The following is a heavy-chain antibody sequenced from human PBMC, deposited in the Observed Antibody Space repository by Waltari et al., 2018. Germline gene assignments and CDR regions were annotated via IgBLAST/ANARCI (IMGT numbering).Heavy chain of an antibody. CDR1: GFPFRRYA. CDR2: ISGSGGTT. Sequence: EVQLLESGGGLVQPGGYLSLSCAASGFPFRRYAMSWVGQAPGKGLGWVSVISGSGGTTYYADSVKGRFTISRDNSKNTLYLQMNSLRAEDTAIYYCAKRVAVPGSTYYFDYWGQGTLVTVSS. V-gene: IGHV3-23*01. J-gene: IGHJ4*02. CDR3: AKRVAVPGSTYYFDY. D-gene: IGHD2-2*01.